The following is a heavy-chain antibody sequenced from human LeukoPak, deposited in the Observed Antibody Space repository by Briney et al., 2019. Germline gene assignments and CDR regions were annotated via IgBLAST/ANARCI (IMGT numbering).Heavy chain of an antibody. D-gene: IGHD3-22*01. CDR3: ARDTDYYDSPAFDY. CDR1: GFTFSSYS. V-gene: IGHV3-48*04. J-gene: IGHJ4*02. Sequence: GGSLRLSCAASGFTFSSYSMNWVRQAPGKGLEWVSYISSSSSTIYYADSVKGRFTISRDNDKNSLYLQMNSLRAEDTAVYYCARDTDYYDSPAFDYWGQGTLVTVSS. CDR2: ISSSSSTI.